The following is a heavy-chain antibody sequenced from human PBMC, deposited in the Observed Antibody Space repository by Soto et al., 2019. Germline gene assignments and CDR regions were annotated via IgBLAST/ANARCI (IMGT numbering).Heavy chain of an antibody. CDR3: ARVGGDYYDSSGS. CDR1: GGTFSSYA. Sequence: GASVKVSCKASGGTFSSYAISWVRQAPGQGLEWMGGIIPIFGTANYAQKFQGRVTTTADESTSTAYMELSSLRSEDTAVYYCARVGGDYYDSSGSWGQGTLVTVSS. CDR2: IIPIFGTA. D-gene: IGHD3-22*01. V-gene: IGHV1-69*13. J-gene: IGHJ4*02.